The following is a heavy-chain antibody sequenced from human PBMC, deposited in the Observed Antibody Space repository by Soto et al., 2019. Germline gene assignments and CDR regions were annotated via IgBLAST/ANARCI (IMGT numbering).Heavy chain of an antibody. V-gene: IGHV1-69*13. CDR1: GGTFSSYA. CDR3: APDLNSGYTSPGY. D-gene: IGHD5-12*01. CDR2: IIPIFGTA. J-gene: IGHJ4*02. Sequence: SVKVSRKASGGTFSSYAISWVRQAPGQGLEWMGGIIPIFGTANYAQKFQGRVTITADESTSTAYMELSSLRSEDTAVYYCAPDLNSGYTSPGYWGQGTLVSAPQ.